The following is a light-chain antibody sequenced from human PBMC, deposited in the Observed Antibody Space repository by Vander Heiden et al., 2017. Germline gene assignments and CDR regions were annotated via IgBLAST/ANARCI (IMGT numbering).Light chain of an antibody. J-gene: IGKJ4*01. Sequence: DIVLTQPPDSLAVSLGARATSNCKSSQSVLYSSNNKNYLAWYQQKPGQPPKLLIYWASTRESGVPDRFSGSGSGTDFTLTISSLQAEDVAVYYCQQYYSTPLTFGGGTKVEIK. V-gene: IGKV4-1*01. CDR2: WAS. CDR1: QSVLYSSNNKNY. CDR3: QQYYSTPLT.